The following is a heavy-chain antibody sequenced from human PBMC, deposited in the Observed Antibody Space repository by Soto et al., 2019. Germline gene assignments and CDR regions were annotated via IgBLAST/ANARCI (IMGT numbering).Heavy chain of an antibody. CDR2: INPSGGST. J-gene: IGHJ4*02. Sequence: ASVKVSCKASGYTFTSYYMHWVRQAPGQGLEWMGIINPSGGSTSYAQKFQGRVTMTRDTSTSTVYMELSSLRSGDTAVYYCARDGVDSSGYYGGYFDYWGQGTLVTVSS. CDR1: GYTFTSYY. CDR3: ARDGVDSSGYYGGYFDY. D-gene: IGHD3-22*01. V-gene: IGHV1-46*01.